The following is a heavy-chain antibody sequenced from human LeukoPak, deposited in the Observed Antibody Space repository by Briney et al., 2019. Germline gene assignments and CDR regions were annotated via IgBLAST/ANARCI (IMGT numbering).Heavy chain of an antibody. Sequence: ASVKVSCKASGYTFTGYYMHWVRQAPGQGLEWMGRINPNSGGTNYAQKFQGRVTMTRDTSTSTAYMELSRLRSDDTAVYYCARDARDSSSSYTNFDYWGQGTLVTVSS. D-gene: IGHD6-6*01. V-gene: IGHV1-2*06. CDR3: ARDARDSSSSYTNFDY. CDR1: GYTFTGYY. CDR2: INPNSGGT. J-gene: IGHJ4*02.